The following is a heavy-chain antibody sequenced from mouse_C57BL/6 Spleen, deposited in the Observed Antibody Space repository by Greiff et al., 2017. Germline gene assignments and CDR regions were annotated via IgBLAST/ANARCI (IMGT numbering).Heavy chain of an antibody. CDR1: GYAFSSSW. CDR2: IYPGDGDT. V-gene: IGHV1-82*01. Sequence: VQLQQSGPELAKPGASVTISCKASGYAFSSSWMNWVKQRPGKGLEWIGRIYPGDGDTNYNGQFKGKATLTAYKSSSTAYMKLSSLTSEGSAVEFCNDLDYWGQGTTLTVSS. CDR3: NDLDY. J-gene: IGHJ2*01.